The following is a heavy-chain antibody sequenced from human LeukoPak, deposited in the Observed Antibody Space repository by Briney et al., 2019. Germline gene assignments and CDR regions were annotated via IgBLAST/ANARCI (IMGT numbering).Heavy chain of an antibody. J-gene: IGHJ4*02. V-gene: IGHV3-15*01. CDR3: STRAGWEFLTEF. Sequence: GGSLRLSCAASGFTFSNAWMSWVRQAPGKGPEWDGRIKNKIDGGTTDYAAPVKGRFTISRDDSKSTLYLQMDSLKPEDTAVYYCSTRAGWEFLTEFWGQGTLVTVSS. D-gene: IGHD3-10*01. CDR2: IKNKIDGGTT. CDR1: GFTFSNAW.